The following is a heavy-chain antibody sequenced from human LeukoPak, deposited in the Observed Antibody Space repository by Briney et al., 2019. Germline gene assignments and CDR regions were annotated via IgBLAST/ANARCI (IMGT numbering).Heavy chain of an antibody. J-gene: IGHJ4*02. CDR1: GGSISSYY. CDR3: ARGIPTFLTWLSSYYEPAPRVWGFDY. Sequence: SETLSLTCTVSGGSISSYYWSWIRQPPGKGLEWIGDIYYSGRTNYNPSLKRRVTISVATSKNQFSLQLSSVNAADTAVYYCARGIPTFLTWLSSYYEPAPRVWGFDYSGQGTLVTVSS. D-gene: IGHD3-16*01. V-gene: IGHV4-59*01. CDR2: IYYSGRT.